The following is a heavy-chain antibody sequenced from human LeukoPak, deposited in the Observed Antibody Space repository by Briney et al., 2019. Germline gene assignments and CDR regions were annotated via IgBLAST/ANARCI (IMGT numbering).Heavy chain of an antibody. CDR3: ARLLGGRSVGYYFDY. CDR1: GGSISSYY. Sequence: PSETLSLTCAVSGGSISSYYWSWIRPPPGKGLEWIGYIYYSGSTNYNPSLKSRVTISVDTSKNQFSLKLSSVTAADTAVYYCARLLGGRSVGYYFDYWGQGTLVTVSS. V-gene: IGHV4-59*08. D-gene: IGHD1-26*01. CDR2: IYYSGST. J-gene: IGHJ4*02.